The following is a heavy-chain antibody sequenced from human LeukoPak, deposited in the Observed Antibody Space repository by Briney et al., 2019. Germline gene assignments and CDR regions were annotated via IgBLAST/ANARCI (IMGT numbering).Heavy chain of an antibody. CDR1: GGSISNYW. CDR2: VFDSGST. Sequence: SETLSLTCTVSGGSISNYWWSWIRQPPGKGLEWIGYVFDSGSTNYNPSLKSRVTISVDTSKKQFSLKLSSVTAADTAVYYCARVYSSSWNYFDYWGQGTLVSVSS. J-gene: IGHJ4*02. CDR3: ARVYSSSWNYFDY. D-gene: IGHD6-13*01. V-gene: IGHV4-59*01.